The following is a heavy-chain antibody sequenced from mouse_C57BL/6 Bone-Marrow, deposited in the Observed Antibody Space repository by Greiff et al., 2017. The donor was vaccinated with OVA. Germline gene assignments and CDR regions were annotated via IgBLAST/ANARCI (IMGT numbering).Heavy chain of an antibody. D-gene: IGHD1-1*01. V-gene: IGHV7-3*01. CDR2: IRNKANGYTT. CDR1: GFTFTDYY. CDR3: ARSESYGFAY. J-gene: IGHJ3*01. Sequence: EVKLVESGGGLVQPGGSLSLSCAASGFTFTDYYMSWVRQPPGKALEWLGFIRNKANGYTTEYSASVKGRFTISRDNSQSILYLQMNALRAEDMATYYCARSESYGFAYWGQGTLVTVSA.